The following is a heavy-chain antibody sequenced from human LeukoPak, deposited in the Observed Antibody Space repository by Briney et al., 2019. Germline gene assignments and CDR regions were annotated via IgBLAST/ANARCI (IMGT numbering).Heavy chain of an antibody. V-gene: IGHV3-7*01. J-gene: IGHJ4*02. CDR1: GFTFSSYA. D-gene: IGHD2/OR15-2a*01. Sequence: GGSLRLSCAASGFTFSSYAMSWVRQAPGKGLEWVANIKQDGGEKYYVDSVKGRFTISRDNAKNSLYLQMNSLRAEDTAVYYCAREPTFDPFDYWGQGTLVTVSA. CDR3: AREPTFDPFDY. CDR2: IKQDGGEK.